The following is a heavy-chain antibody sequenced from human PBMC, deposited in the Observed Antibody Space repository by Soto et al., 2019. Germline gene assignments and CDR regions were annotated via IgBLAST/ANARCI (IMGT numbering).Heavy chain of an antibody. Sequence: SETLSLTCTVSGGSISGYYWRWIRQPPGKGLEWIGYIYYSGSTNYNPSLKSRVTISVDTSKNQFSLKLSSVTAADTAVYYCARLQYYYDSSGYYYVSGMDVWGQGTTVTVSS. CDR1: GGSISGYY. CDR3: ARLQYYYDSSGYYYVSGMDV. D-gene: IGHD3-22*01. J-gene: IGHJ6*02. CDR2: IYYSGST. V-gene: IGHV4-59*01.